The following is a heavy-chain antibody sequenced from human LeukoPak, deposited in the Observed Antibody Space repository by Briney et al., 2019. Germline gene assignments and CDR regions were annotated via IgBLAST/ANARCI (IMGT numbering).Heavy chain of an antibody. J-gene: IGHJ4*02. CDR2: ISAYNGNT. CDR1: GYTFTSYG. V-gene: IGHV1-18*01. Sequence: ASVKVSCKASGYTFTSYGISWVRQAPGQGLEWMGWISAYNGNTNYAQKLQGRVTMTTDTSTSTAYMELRSLRSDDTAVYYCARDPDVDGGNSELDYWGQGTLATVSS. D-gene: IGHD4-23*01. CDR3: ARDPDVDGGNSELDY.